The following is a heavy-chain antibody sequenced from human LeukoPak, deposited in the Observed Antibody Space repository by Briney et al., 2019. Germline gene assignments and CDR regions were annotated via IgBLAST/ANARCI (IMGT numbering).Heavy chain of an antibody. V-gene: IGHV4-59*01. D-gene: IGHD4-23*01. CDR2: IYYSGRT. CDR3: AKITGGNWFDP. Sequence: SETLSLTCTVSGGSISSYYWSWIRQPPGKGLEWIGYIYYSGRTNYNPSLKSRVTISVDTSKNQFSLKLSSVTAADTAVYYCAKITGGNWFDPWGQGTLVTVSS. CDR1: GGSISSYY. J-gene: IGHJ5*02.